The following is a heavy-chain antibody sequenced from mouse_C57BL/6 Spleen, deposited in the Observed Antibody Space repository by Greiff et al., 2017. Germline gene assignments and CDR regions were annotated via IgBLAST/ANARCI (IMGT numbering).Heavy chain of an antibody. Sequence: EVQLQQSGPELVKPGASVKISCKASGYTFTDYYMNWVKQSHGKSLEWIGDINPNNGGTSYNQKFKGKATLTVDKSSSTAYMELRSLTSEDSAVYYCARNPSFDVWGTGTTVTVSS. J-gene: IGHJ1*03. CDR3: ARNPSFDV. CDR2: INPNNGGT. CDR1: GYTFTDYY. V-gene: IGHV1-26*01.